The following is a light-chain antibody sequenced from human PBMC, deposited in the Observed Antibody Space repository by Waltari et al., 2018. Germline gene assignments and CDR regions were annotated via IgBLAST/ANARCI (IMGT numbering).Light chain of an antibody. V-gene: IGLV2-11*01. CDR3: GSFAGSYTFYV. Sequence: QSALTQPRSVSGSPGQSVTISCTGTRTDVGGYNYVSWYQQHPGKAPELIIYDVSKRPSGVPDRFSGSKSGNTASLSISGLRAEDEADYYCGSFAGSYTFYVFGTGTKVTVL. J-gene: IGLJ1*01. CDR2: DVS. CDR1: RTDVGGYNY.